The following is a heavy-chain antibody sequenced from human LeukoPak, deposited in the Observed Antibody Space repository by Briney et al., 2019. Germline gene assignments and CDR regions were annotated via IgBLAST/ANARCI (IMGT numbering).Heavy chain of an antibody. Sequence: GGSLRLSCAASGFTFSSYGMNWVRQASGKGLEWVSAISGSGGSTYYADSVKGRLTISRDNAKNSLYLQMNSLRAEDTAVYYCARDLYDSSGYPPYFDYWGQGTLVTVSS. V-gene: IGHV3-23*01. CDR1: GFTFSSYG. CDR2: ISGSGGST. D-gene: IGHD3-22*01. J-gene: IGHJ4*02. CDR3: ARDLYDSSGYPPYFDY.